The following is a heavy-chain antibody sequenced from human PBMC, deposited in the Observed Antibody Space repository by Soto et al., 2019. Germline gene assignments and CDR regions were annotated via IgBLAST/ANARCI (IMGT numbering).Heavy chain of an antibody. CDR2: ISGSGGST. D-gene: IGHD2-15*01. CDR1: GFTFSSYA. V-gene: IGHV3-23*01. J-gene: IGHJ4*02. CDR3: AKERAQVATVYIGYCSP. Sequence: EVQLLESGGGLVQPGGSLRLSCAASGFTFSSYAMSWVRQAPGKGLEWVSAISGSGGSTYYADSVKGRFTISRDNSKNTLYLQMNSLRAGDTAVYYCAKERAQVATVYIGYCSPWGQGTLVTVSS.